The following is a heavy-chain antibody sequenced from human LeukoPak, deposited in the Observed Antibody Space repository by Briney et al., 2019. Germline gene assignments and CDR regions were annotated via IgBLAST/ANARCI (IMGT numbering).Heavy chain of an antibody. V-gene: IGHV3-53*05. Sequence: PGGSLRLSCAASGFTVSSNYMSWVRQAPGKGLEWVSVIYSGGSTYYADSVKGRFTISRDNSKNTLYLQMNSLRAEDTAVYYCAKELLGYCSGGSCYIFDYWGQGTLVTVSS. CDR1: GFTVSSNY. CDR2: IYSGGST. D-gene: IGHD2-15*01. J-gene: IGHJ4*02. CDR3: AKELLGYCSGGSCYIFDY.